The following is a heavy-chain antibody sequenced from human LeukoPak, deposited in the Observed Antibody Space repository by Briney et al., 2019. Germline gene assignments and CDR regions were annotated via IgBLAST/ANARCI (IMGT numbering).Heavy chain of an antibody. Sequence: PSETLSLTCTVSGGSISSYYWSWIRQPAGKGLEWIGRIYTSGSTNYNPSLKSRVTMSVDTSKNQFSLKLSSVTAADTAVYYCARAVTRHSSSWRDNWFDPWGQGTLVTVSS. J-gene: IGHJ5*02. CDR1: GGSISSYY. D-gene: IGHD6-13*01. V-gene: IGHV4-4*07. CDR2: IYTSGST. CDR3: ARAVTRHSSSWRDNWFDP.